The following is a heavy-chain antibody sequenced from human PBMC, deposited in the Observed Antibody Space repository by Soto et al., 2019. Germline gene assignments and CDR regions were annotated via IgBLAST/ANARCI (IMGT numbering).Heavy chain of an antibody. Sequence: PGGSLRLSCAASGFIFSPYWMSWVRQAPGKGLEWVANIKQDGSEKYYVDSVKGRFTISRDNAKISLYVQMNSLRVEDTAVYYCARGRGWTAYCGGDYCPPLTSGARAPWSPSPQDGMDVWGQGTTVTVSS. V-gene: IGHV3-7*01. CDR3: ARGRGWTAYCGGDYCPPLTSGARAPWSPSPQDGMDV. CDR1: GFIFSPYW. D-gene: IGHD2-21*02. J-gene: IGHJ6*02. CDR2: IKQDGSEK.